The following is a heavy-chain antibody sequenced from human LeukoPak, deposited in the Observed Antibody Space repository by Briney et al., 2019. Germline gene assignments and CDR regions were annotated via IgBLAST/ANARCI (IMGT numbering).Heavy chain of an antibody. CDR3: ARDRRENYGDYESYYYYYYGMDV. D-gene: IGHD4-17*01. Sequence: GGSLRLSCAASGFTFSSYAMHWVRQAPGKGLEWVAVISYGGSNKYYADSVKGRFTISRDNSKNTLYLQMNSLRAEDTAVYYCARDRRENYGDYESYYYYYYGMDVWGQGTTVTVSS. V-gene: IGHV3-30-3*01. CDR2: ISYGGSNK. J-gene: IGHJ6*02. CDR1: GFTFSSYA.